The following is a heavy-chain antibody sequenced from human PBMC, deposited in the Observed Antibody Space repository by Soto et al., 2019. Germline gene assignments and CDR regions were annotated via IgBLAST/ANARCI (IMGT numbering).Heavy chain of an antibody. Sequence: QVQLVESGGGVVEPGRSLRLSCAASGFNFSSYVMHWGRQAPGKGLEWVAVIWYDGGNKYYAVSVKGRFTIARDNSKYTLYLQMNSLRAEDTAVYYCARDGQWLPRDGLRSSYYFDYWGQGTLVTVSS. CDR3: ARDGQWLPRDGLRSSYYFDY. CDR1: GFNFSSYV. J-gene: IGHJ4*02. V-gene: IGHV3-33*01. CDR2: IWYDGGNK. D-gene: IGHD6-19*01.